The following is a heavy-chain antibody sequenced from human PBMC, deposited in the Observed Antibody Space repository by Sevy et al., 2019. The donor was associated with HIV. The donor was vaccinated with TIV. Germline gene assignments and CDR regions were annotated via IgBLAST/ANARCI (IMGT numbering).Heavy chain of an antibody. Sequence: GGYLRLSCAASGFTFDDYAMHWVRQAPGKGLEWISGISWNSGSIGYADSVKGRFTISRDNAKNSLYLQMNSLRAEDTAFTSCAKGDYGDYKRGPFDYWGQGTLVTVSS. CDR2: ISWNSGSI. V-gene: IGHV3-9*01. CDR1: GFTFDDYA. CDR3: AKGDYGDYKRGPFDY. J-gene: IGHJ4*02. D-gene: IGHD4-17*01.